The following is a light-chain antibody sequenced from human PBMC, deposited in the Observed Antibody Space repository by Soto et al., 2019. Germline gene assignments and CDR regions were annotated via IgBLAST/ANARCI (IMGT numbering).Light chain of an antibody. Sequence: DIQSTQSPSSLSSSLVDIVTITCRASQSISSYLNWYQQKPGKAPNLLIYAASSLQSGVPSRFSGSGSGADFTLTISSLQPEDFATYYCQQSYSTPYTFGQGTKVDI. V-gene: IGKV1-39*01. CDR2: AAS. J-gene: IGKJ2*01. CDR1: QSISSY. CDR3: QQSYSTPYT.